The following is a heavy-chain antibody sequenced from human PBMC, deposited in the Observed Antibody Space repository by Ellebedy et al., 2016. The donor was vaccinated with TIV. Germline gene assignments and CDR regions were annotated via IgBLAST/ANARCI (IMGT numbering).Heavy chain of an antibody. Sequence: SETLSLTXPASGGSISSPSSYWGWIRQPPGKGLEWIGSMSYTGDTFYNPPLKSRVTISVDVSKNQLSLKVTSLTAADTAVYYCARDSRDFTWFDPWGQGTLVTVSS. V-gene: IGHV4-39*02. CDR2: MSYTGDT. CDR1: GGSISSPSSY. D-gene: IGHD2/OR15-2a*01. CDR3: ARDSRDFTWFDP. J-gene: IGHJ5*02.